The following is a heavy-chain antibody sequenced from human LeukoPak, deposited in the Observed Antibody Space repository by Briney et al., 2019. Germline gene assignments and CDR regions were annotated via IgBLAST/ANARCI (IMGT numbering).Heavy chain of an antibody. CDR2: IWYDGSNK. J-gene: IGHJ4*02. CDR3: ARDDTAMAVFDY. CDR1: GFTFSSYG. V-gene: IGHV3-33*01. Sequence: QSGGSLRLSCAASGFTFSSYGMHWVRQAPGKGLEWEAVIWYDGSNKYYADSVKGRFTISRDNSKNTLYLQMNSLRAEDTAVYYCARDDTAMAVFDYWGQGTLVTVSS. D-gene: IGHD5-18*01.